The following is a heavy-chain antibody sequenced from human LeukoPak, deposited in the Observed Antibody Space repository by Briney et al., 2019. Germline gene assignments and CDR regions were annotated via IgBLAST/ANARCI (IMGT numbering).Heavy chain of an antibody. CDR1: GFTFSSYV. J-gene: IGHJ3*01. D-gene: IGHD3-10*01. V-gene: IGHV3-64D*06. CDR3: WKAPYFGGESDVFHV. Sequence: GGSLRLSCSASGFTFSSYVMQWVRQAPGKGLEHVSIISSNGGSIIYADSVKGRFTISRDNSKNTLYLQMSSLRPEDTAIYYCWKAPYFGGESDVFHVWGQGTMVTVSS. CDR2: ISSNGGSI.